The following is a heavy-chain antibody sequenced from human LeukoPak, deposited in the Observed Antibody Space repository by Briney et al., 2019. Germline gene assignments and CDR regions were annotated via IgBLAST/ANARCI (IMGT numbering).Heavy chain of an antibody. CDR1: GFTFSSYG. D-gene: IGHD1-26*01. CDR2: ISDTGDST. CDR3: AKDVGPIVGATDY. J-gene: IGHJ4*02. V-gene: IGHV3-23*01. Sequence: GGSLRLSCAASGFTFSSYGMHWVRQAPGRGLEWVSTISDTGDSTHYADSVKGRFTISRDNSKNSLYLQMNTLRAEDTAIYYCAKDVGPIVGATDYWGQGTLVTVSS.